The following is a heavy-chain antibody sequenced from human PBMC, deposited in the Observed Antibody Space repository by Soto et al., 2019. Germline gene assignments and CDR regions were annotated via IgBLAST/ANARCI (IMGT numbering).Heavy chain of an antibody. CDR1: GYTLTELS. J-gene: IGHJ6*02. Sequence: GPVKVSCKVSGYTLTELSMHWVRQAPGKGLELMVGFDPEDGETIYAQKFQGRVTMTEDTSTDTAYMELSSLRSEDTAVYYCARYYYGSGSLWAWCMDVWGQRTTVTVSS. CDR2: FDPEDGET. V-gene: IGHV1-24*01. CDR3: ARYYYGSGSLWAWCMDV. D-gene: IGHD3-10*01.